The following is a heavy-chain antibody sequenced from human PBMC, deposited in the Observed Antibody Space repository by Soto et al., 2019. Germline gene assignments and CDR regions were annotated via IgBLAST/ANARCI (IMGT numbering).Heavy chain of an antibody. CDR3: AREARTSGLDS. CDR1: EFTFSYHG. V-gene: IGHV3-33*01. J-gene: IGHJ4*02. D-gene: IGHD3-10*01. CDR2: IWYDGSKK. Sequence: GGSLRLSCEASEFTFSYHGMHWVRQAPGKGLEWVANIWYDGSKKNYAESVKGRFTISRDNSKNTLSLQMNSLRVEDTAVYYCAREARTSGLDSWGQGTLVTVSS.